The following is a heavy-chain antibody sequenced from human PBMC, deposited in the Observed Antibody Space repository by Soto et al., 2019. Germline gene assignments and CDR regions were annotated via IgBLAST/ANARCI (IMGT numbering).Heavy chain of an antibody. CDR2: IHPGDSDT. CDR3: ARHNRYSSTWFEGWFDP. D-gene: IGHD6-13*01. V-gene: IGHV5-51*07. CDR1: GYRYTYYL. J-gene: IGHJ5*02. Sequence: GESQKISCQGCGYRYTYYLVGWVHQIHGRGLEWMGIIHPGDSDTRYSPFFQGQVTISADKSISTAYLQWSSLKASDTAMYYCARHNRYSSTWFEGWFDPWGQGTLVTVSS.